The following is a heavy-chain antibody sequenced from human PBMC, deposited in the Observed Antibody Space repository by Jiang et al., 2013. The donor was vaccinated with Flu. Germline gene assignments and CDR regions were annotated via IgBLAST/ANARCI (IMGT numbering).Heavy chain of an antibody. V-gene: IGHV6-1*01. D-gene: IGHD6-13*01. CDR1: GDSVSSNSAA. Sequence: SQTLSLTCAISGDSVSSNSAAWNWIRQSPSRGLEWLGRTYYRSKWYNDYAVSVKSRITINPDTSKNQFSLQLNSVTPEDTAVYYCARDLRPQQLGKYYYYGMDVWGQRDRGHRLL. CDR2: TYYRSKWYN. CDR3: ARDLRPQQLGKYYYYGMDV. J-gene: IGHJ6*04.